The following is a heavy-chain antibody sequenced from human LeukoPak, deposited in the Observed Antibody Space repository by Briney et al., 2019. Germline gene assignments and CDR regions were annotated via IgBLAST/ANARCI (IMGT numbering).Heavy chain of an antibody. CDR1: GGTFSSYA. CDR2: IIPIFGTA. J-gene: IGHJ3*02. D-gene: IGHD4-17*01. Sequence: ASVKVSCKASGGTFSSYAISWVRQAPGQGLEWMGGIIPIFGTANYAQKFQGRVTITADESTSTAYMELSSLRSEDTAVYHCARSDYGRNDAFDIWGQGTMVTASS. CDR3: ARSDYGRNDAFDI. V-gene: IGHV1-69*13.